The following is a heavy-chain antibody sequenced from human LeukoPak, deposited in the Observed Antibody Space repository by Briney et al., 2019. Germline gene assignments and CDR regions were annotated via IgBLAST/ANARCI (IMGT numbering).Heavy chain of an antibody. D-gene: IGHD6-13*01. Sequence: GGSLRLSCAASGFTFSSYAMHWVRQAPGKGLEWVAVISYDGSNKYYPDSVKGRFTISRDNSKNTLYLQMNSLRAEDTAVYYCARPRSSSWLNYYYYGMDVWGQGTTVTVSS. CDR3: ARPRSSSWLNYYYYGMDV. CDR2: ISYDGSNK. V-gene: IGHV3-30*14. CDR1: GFTFSSYA. J-gene: IGHJ6*02.